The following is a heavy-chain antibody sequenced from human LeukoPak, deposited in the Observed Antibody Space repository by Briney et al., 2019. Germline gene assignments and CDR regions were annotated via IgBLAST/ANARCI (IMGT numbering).Heavy chain of an antibody. D-gene: IGHD6-25*01. CDR1: DGSISSSSYY. Sequence: PSETLSLTCTVSDGSISSSSYYWGWIRQPPGKGLEWIGSIYSSGSTYYNSSLKSRVTISIDTSKNQVSLKMSSVTAADTAVYYCAKSGGYGLIDYWGQGTLVTVSS. CDR2: IYSSGST. J-gene: IGHJ4*01. CDR3: AKSGGYGLIDY. V-gene: IGHV4-39*01.